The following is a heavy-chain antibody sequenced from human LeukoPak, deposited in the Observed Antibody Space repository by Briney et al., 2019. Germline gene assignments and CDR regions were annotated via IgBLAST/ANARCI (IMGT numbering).Heavy chain of an antibody. Sequence: SETLSLTCTVSGGSISSSSYYWGWIRQPPGKGLEWIGSIYYSGSTYDNPSLKSRVTISVNTSKNQFSLKLTSVTAADTAVYYCARVGCSGGTCYRSRGAFDIWGQGTMVTVSS. CDR3: ARVGCSGGTCYRSRGAFDI. J-gene: IGHJ3*02. D-gene: IGHD2-15*01. CDR2: IYYSGST. CDR1: GGSISSSSYY. V-gene: IGHV4-39*07.